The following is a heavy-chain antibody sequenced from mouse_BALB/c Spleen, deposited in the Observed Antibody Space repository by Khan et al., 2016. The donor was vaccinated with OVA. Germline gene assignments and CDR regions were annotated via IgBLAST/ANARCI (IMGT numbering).Heavy chain of an antibody. CDR1: GFTFSSYA. J-gene: IGHJ2*01. D-gene: IGHD1-1*01. CDR3: ARTPGYYGSNYFDY. CDR2: ISSGGSYT. Sequence: EVELVESGGGLVKPGGPLKLSCAASGFTFSSYALSWVRQTPEKRLEWVATISSGGSYTYYPGSVKGRFTISRDNARNTLYLQMSSLRSEGTAMYYCARTPGYYGSNYFDYWGQGSTLTVSS. V-gene: IGHV5-9-3*01.